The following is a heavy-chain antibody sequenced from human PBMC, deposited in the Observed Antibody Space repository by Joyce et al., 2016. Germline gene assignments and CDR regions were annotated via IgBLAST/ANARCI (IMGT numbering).Heavy chain of an antibody. CDR3: ARGGLVYDYSMDV. V-gene: IGHV3-21*02. CDR2: ISGDRRFI. D-gene: IGHD2-21*01. J-gene: IGHJ6*02. CDR1: GFMFSTSS. Sequence: EVQLVESVGGLVKPGGSLKISCAASGFMFSTSSMGWFRQAPGKGLEWVSAISGDRRFIFHADSVRGRFTVSRDNAENSLYLQMKSLRVEDTAVYFCARGGLVYDYSMDVWGQGTTVIVSS.